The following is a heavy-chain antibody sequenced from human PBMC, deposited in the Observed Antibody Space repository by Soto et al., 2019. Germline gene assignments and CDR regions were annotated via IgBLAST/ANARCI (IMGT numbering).Heavy chain of an antibody. Sequence: EVQLVESGGGLVQPGGSLRVSCAASGFTFSSYSINWVRQAPGKGLEWVSYISGSSTIYYADSVKGRFTISRDNAKNSLHLQMNSLRDEDTAVYYCARVGLGLFGMDVWGQGTTVTVSS. J-gene: IGHJ6*02. V-gene: IGHV3-48*02. CDR1: GFTFSSYS. D-gene: IGHD3-16*01. CDR2: ISGSSTI. CDR3: ARVGLGLFGMDV.